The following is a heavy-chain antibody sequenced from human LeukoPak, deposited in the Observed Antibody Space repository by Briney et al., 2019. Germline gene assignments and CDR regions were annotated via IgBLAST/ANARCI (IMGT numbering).Heavy chain of an antibody. V-gene: IGHV4-4*08. CDR3: VRRDTGWNYFDY. CDR2: IYSTGKN. Sequence: SETLSLTCAVSGGSINSHYWGWIRQPPGKGLQWIGDIYSTGKNNYNPFLKSRVTISLDTSKSHLSLNLTSVLAADTAIYYCVRRDTGWNYFDYWGQAILVTVSS. J-gene: IGHJ4*02. D-gene: IGHD6-19*01. CDR1: GGSINSHY.